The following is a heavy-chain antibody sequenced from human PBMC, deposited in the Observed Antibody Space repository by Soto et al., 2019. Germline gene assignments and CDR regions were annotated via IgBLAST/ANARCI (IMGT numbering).Heavy chain of an antibody. Sequence: LGESLKISCKGSGYSFTTYWIGWVRQMPGKGLEWMGIIYPGDSDTRYSPSFQGQVTTSADKSISTAYLQWSSLKASDTAMYYCARSSSSQYYFYGMDVWGQGTTVTVSS. CDR2: IYPGDSDT. CDR3: ARSSSSQYYFYGMDV. V-gene: IGHV5-51*01. J-gene: IGHJ6*02. CDR1: GYSFTTYW. D-gene: IGHD6-19*01.